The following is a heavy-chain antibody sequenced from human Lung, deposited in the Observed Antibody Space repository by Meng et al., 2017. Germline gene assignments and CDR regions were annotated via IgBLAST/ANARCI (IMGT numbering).Heavy chain of an antibody. Sequence: LPGSGPALGNLVRTLALSGPVSGGLISSCSWWSWVPQHPGTGLEWIGEIYHRGSTNYNPSLKSRVTISVDKSKNQFSLKLSSVTAADTAVYYCARRGLWLDPQNFDYWGQGTLVTVSS. V-gene: IGHV4-4*02. CDR3: ARRGLWLDPQNFDY. D-gene: IGHD6-19*01. CDR1: GGLISSCSW. J-gene: IGHJ4*02. CDR2: IYHRGST.